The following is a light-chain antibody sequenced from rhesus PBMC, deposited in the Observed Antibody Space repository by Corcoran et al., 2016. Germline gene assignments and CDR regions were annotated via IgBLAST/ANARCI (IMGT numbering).Light chain of an antibody. Sequence: DIQMTQSPSSLSASVGDTVTITCRASQVISSYLNWFQQKPGKAHKLLIYAASSLQSGVPSRFSGMGAGTDFPLPISSLQPEDFAPYYGRQHNSHPLTFGGGTKVELK. J-gene: IGKJ4*01. V-gene: IGKV1-28*03. CDR3: RQHNSHPLT. CDR2: AAS. CDR1: QVISSY.